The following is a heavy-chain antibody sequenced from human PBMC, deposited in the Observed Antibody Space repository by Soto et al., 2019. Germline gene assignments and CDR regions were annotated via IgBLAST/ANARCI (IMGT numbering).Heavy chain of an antibody. V-gene: IGHV3-15*01. CDR2: IKSKTDGGTT. CDR1: GFTFSNAW. CDR3: TTADSGSYSIDYYFDY. D-gene: IGHD1-26*01. Sequence: PGGSLRLSCAASGFTFSNAWMSRVRQAPGKGLEWVGRIKSKTDGGTTDYAAPVKGRFTISRDDSKNTLYLQMNSLKTEDTAVYYCTTADSGSYSIDYYFDYWGQGTIVTVYS. J-gene: IGHJ4*02.